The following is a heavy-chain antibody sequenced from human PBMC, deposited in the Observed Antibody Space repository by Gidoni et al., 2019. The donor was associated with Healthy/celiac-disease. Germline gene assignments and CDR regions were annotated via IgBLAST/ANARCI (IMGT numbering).Heavy chain of an antibody. Sequence: QVQLQESGPGLVKPSQTLSLTCTVSGGSISSGGYYWSWIHQHPGKGLEWIGYIYSSGSTYYNPSLKSRVTISVDTSKNQFSLKLSSGTAADTAVYYCARDKSTYYYGSGSYGAFDIWGQGTMVTVSS. CDR2: IYSSGST. V-gene: IGHV4-31*03. CDR1: GGSISSGGYY. CDR3: ARDKSTYYYGSGSYGAFDI. J-gene: IGHJ3*02. D-gene: IGHD3-10*01.